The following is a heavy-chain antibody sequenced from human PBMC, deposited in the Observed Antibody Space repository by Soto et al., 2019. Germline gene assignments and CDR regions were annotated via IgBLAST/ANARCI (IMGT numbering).Heavy chain of an antibody. V-gene: IGHV1-18*01. Sequence: QVQLVQSGAEVKKPGASVKVSCKASGYTFTSYGISWVRQAPGQGLEWMGWISAYNGNTNYAQKLQGRVTMTTDTSTSTDYMELRSLRSDDTAVYYCAGGFGADGSYSPTGHWGQGTLVNVSS. D-gene: IGHD1-26*01. J-gene: IGHJ4*01. CDR3: AGGFGADGSYSPTGH. CDR2: ISAYNGNT. CDR1: GYTFTSYG.